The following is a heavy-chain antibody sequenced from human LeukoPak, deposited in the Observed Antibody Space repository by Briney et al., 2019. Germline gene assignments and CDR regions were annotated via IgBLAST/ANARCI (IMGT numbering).Heavy chain of an antibody. Sequence: RSSETLSLTCTVSGGSISSGGYYWSWIRQHPGKGLEWIGYIYYSGSTYYNPSLKSRVTISVDTSKNQFSLKLSSVTAADTAVYYCARGRYRTNGVCYPTEYFQHWGQGTLVTVSS. CDR1: GGSISSGGYY. V-gene: IGHV4-31*03. D-gene: IGHD2-8*01. J-gene: IGHJ1*01. CDR2: IYYSGST. CDR3: ARGRYRTNGVCYPTEYFQH.